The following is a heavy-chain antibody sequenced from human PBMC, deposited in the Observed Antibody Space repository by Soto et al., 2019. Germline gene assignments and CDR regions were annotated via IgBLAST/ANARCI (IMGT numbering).Heavy chain of an antibody. V-gene: IGHV3-33*01. Sequence: QEQLVESGGGVVQPGRSLRLSCAASSFSFNSYDMHWVRQAPGEGLEWVAVIRYDGSEKYYADSVKGRFTISRDNSKNTLYLQINSLRAEDTAVYYCARGIVRGFIYYGLDVWGQGTTVTVSS. CDR2: IRYDGSEK. CDR3: ARGIVRGFIYYGLDV. J-gene: IGHJ6*02. D-gene: IGHD3-10*02. CDR1: SFSFNSYD.